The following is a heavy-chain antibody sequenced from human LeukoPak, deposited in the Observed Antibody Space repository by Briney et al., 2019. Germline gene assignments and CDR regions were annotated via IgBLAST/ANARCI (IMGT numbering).Heavy chain of an antibody. CDR1: GGSISSYY. Sequence: SETLSLTCTVSGGSISSYYWSWIRKPPGKGLEWIGYIYYSGSTNYNPSLKSRVTISVDTSKNQFSLKLSSVTAADTAVYYCARAISGSDAFDIWGQGTMVTVSS. CDR3: ARAISGSDAFDI. V-gene: IGHV4-59*01. J-gene: IGHJ3*02. CDR2: IYYSGST. D-gene: IGHD3-10*01.